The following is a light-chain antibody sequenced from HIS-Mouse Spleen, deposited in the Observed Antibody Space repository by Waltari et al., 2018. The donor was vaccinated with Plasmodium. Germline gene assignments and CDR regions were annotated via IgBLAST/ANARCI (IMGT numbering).Light chain of an antibody. V-gene: IGKV3-15*01. CDR3: QQYNNWSFT. CDR2: GAS. CDR1: QIVSSN. J-gene: IGKJ3*01. Sequence: IVMTQSPATLSVSPGERATLTCRASQIVSSNLAWYQQKPGQAPRLLIYGASTRATGIPARFSGSGSGTEFTLTISSLQSEDFAVYYCQQYNNWSFTFGPGTKVDIK.